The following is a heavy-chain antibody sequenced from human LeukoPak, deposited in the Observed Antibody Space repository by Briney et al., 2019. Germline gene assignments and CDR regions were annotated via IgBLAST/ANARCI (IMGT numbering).Heavy chain of an antibody. D-gene: IGHD2-2*01. Sequence: SQTLSLTCTVSGGSISSGSYYWSWIRQPAGKGLEWIGRNYTSGSTNYNPSLKSRVTISVDTSKNQFSLKLSSVTAADKAVYYCARVEGYCSSTSCXXVDYWGQGTLVTVSS. J-gene: IGHJ4*02. V-gene: IGHV4-61*02. CDR1: GGSISSGSYY. CDR3: ARVEGYCSSTSCXXVDY. CDR2: NYTSGST.